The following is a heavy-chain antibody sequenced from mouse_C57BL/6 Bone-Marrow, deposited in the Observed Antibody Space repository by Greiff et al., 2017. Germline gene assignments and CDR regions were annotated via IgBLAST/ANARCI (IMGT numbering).Heavy chain of an antibody. Sequence: EVQLQQSGPGLVKPSQSLSLTCSVTGYSITSGYYWNWIRQFPGNKLEWMGYISYDGSNNYNPSLKNRISITRDTSKNQFFLKLNYVNTEDTATDYCARDRNDGYPYYWGQGTTLTVSS. CDR1: GYSITSGYY. CDR3: ARDRNDGYPYY. D-gene: IGHD2-3*01. CDR2: ISYDGSN. J-gene: IGHJ2*01. V-gene: IGHV3-6*01.